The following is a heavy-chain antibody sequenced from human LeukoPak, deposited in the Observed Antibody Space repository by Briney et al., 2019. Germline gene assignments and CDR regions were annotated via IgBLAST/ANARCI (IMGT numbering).Heavy chain of an antibody. J-gene: IGHJ4*02. Sequence: SETLSLTCTVSGGSISSYYWSWIRQPPGKGLEWIGYIYYSGSTNYNPSLKSRVTISVDTSKNQFSLKLSSVTAADTAVYYCASNYDTRTSKSFSFDYWGQGTLVSVSS. CDR3: ASNYDTRTSKSFSFDY. CDR2: IYYSGST. CDR1: GGSISSYY. D-gene: IGHD3-22*01. V-gene: IGHV4-59*01.